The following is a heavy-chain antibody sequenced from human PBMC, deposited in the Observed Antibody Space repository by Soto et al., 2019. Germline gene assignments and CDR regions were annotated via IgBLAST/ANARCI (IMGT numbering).Heavy chain of an antibody. D-gene: IGHD2-2*01. CDR1: GYSFTSYW. Sequence: PGESLKISCKGSGYSFTSYWISWVRQMPGKGLEWMGRIDPSDSYTNYSPSFQGHVTISADKSISTAYLQWSSLKASDTAMYYCARLPIVVVPAAMTRGHYYYYGMDVWGQGTTVTVSS. J-gene: IGHJ6*02. V-gene: IGHV5-10-1*01. CDR2: IDPSDSYT. CDR3: ARLPIVVVPAAMTRGHYYYYGMDV.